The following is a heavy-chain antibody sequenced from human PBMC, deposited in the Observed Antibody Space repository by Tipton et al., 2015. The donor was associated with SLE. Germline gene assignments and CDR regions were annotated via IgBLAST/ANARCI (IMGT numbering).Heavy chain of an antibody. Sequence: LRLSCTVSGGSISSGGYYWSWIRQHPGKGPEWIGYIYYSGSTYYNPSLKSRVTISVDTSKNQFSLKLSSVTAADTAVYYCARGGGIAAPAYWGQGTLVTVSS. CDR3: ARGGGIAAPAY. J-gene: IGHJ4*02. V-gene: IGHV4-31*03. D-gene: IGHD6-6*01. CDR2: IYYSGST. CDR1: GGSISSGGYY.